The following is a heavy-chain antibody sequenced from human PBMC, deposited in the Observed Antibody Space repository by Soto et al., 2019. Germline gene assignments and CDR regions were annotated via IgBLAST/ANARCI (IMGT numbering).Heavy chain of an antibody. D-gene: IGHD7-27*01. Sequence: PSETLSLTCTVSGDSISTDYWSWIRQSPGKGLEWIGFIYYGGSTNYNPSLKSRVTISVDTPKNQSSLKLSSVTAADTAVYYCAKNWNWGSLVHWGQGTLVTSPQ. J-gene: IGHJ4*02. CDR3: AKNWNWGSLVH. CDR1: GDSISTDY. V-gene: IGHV4-59*08. CDR2: IYYGGST.